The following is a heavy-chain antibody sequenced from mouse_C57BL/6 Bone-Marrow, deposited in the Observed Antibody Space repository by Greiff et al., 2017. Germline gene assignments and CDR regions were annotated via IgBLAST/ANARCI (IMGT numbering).Heavy chain of an antibody. CDR3: ARLGNHYFDY. D-gene: IGHD2-1*01. CDR2: IDPSDSYT. J-gene: IGHJ2*01. Sequence: VQLQQSGAELVKPGASVKLSCKASGYTFTSYWMQWVKQRPGQGLEWIGEIDPSDSYTNYNQKFKGKATLTVDTSSSTAYMQLSSLTSEDSAVYYCARLGNHYFDYWGQGTTLTVSS. CDR1: GYTFTSYW. V-gene: IGHV1-50*01.